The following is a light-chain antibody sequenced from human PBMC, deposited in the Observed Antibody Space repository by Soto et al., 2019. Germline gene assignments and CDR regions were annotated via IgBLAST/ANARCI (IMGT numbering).Light chain of an antibody. CDR3: QQYDNLQLT. V-gene: IGKV1-33*01. J-gene: IGKJ4*01. CDR1: QSISSY. Sequence: DIQMTQSPSSLSASVVDRVTITFLASQSISSYLNWYQQKPGKAPKLLIYDASNLETGVPSRFSGSGSGTDFTFTISSLQPEDIATYYCQQYDNLQLTFGGGTKVDIK. CDR2: DAS.